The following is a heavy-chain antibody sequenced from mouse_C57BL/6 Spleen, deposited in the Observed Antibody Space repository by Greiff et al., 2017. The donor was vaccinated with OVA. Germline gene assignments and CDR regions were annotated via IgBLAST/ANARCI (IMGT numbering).Heavy chain of an antibody. CDR2: IDPENGDT. V-gene: IGHV14-4*01. CDR1: GFNIKDDY. D-gene: IGHD1-1*01. Sequence: VQLQQSVAELVRPGASVKLSCTASGFNIKDDYMHWVKQRPEQGLEWIGWIDPENGDTEYASKFQGKATITADTSSNTAYLQLSSLTSEDTAVYYCTTVDYAMDYWGQGTSVTVSS. J-gene: IGHJ4*01. CDR3: TTVDYAMDY.